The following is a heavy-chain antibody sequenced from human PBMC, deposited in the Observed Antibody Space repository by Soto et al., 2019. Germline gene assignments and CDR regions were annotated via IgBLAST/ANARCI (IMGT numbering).Heavy chain of an antibody. Sequence: SETLSLTCAVYGGSFSGYYWSWIRQPPGKGLEWIGEINHSGSTNYNPSLKSRVTILVDTSKNQFSLKLSSVTAADTAVYYWASSSSIAARPGVYWGQGTLVTV. CDR3: ASSSSIAARPGVY. CDR1: GGSFSGYY. V-gene: IGHV4-34*01. J-gene: IGHJ4*02. CDR2: INHSGST. D-gene: IGHD6-6*01.